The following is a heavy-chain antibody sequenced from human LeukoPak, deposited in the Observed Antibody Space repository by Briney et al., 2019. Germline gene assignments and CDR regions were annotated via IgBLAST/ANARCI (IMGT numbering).Heavy chain of an antibody. CDR3: ARAVASNYGNFDY. J-gene: IGHJ4*02. D-gene: IGHD3-10*01. Sequence: GSLRLSCAASGFTFSSYWMHWVRQAPGKGPVWVSRINRDGSNTNYADSVKGRFTISRDSAKNTLYLQMNSLRAEDTAVYYCARAVASNYGNFDYWGQGTLVTVSS. CDR2: INRDGSNT. CDR1: GFTFSSYW. V-gene: IGHV3-74*01.